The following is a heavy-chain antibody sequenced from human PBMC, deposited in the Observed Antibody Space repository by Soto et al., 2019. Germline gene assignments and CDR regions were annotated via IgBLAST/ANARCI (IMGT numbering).Heavy chain of an antibody. CDR1: GFTFSSYG. Sequence: QVQLVESGGGVVQPGRSLRLSCAASGFTFSSYGMHWVRQAPGKGLEWVAVISYDGSNKYYADSVKGRFTISRDNSKKTLYLQMNSLRAEDTAVYYCAKDEDDYVWGSYRPLDWGQGTLVTVSS. CDR3: AKDEDDYVWGSYRPLD. V-gene: IGHV3-30*18. D-gene: IGHD3-16*02. CDR2: ISYDGSNK. J-gene: IGHJ4*02.